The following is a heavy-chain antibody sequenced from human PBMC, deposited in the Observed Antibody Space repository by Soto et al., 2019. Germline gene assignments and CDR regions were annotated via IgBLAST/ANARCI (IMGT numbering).Heavy chain of an antibody. V-gene: IGHV4-39*01. CDR2: VYYSGTT. CDR1: GGSISSSSYY. Sequence: PSETLSLTCTVSGGSISSSSYYWAWVRQPPGKGLEWIGSVYYSGTTYYNPSLKSRVTISGDTSKNQFSLRLSSVTAADTAVFYCARLIHCKTTSCYFDYWGRGTLVTVSS. CDR3: ARLIHCKTTSCYFDY. D-gene: IGHD2-2*01. J-gene: IGHJ4*02.